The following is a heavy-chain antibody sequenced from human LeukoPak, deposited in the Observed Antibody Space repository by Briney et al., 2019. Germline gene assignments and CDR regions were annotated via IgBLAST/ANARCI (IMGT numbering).Heavy chain of an antibody. Sequence: GGSLRLSCAASGFTFSSYAMHWVRQAPGKGLEWVAVISYDGSNKYYADSVKGRFTISRDNSKNTLYLQMKGLRAEDTAVYYCASVVFPANDYWGQGTLVTVSS. CDR1: GFTFSSYA. J-gene: IGHJ4*02. CDR2: ISYDGSNK. V-gene: IGHV3-30*04. CDR3: ASVVFPANDY. D-gene: IGHD2-2*01.